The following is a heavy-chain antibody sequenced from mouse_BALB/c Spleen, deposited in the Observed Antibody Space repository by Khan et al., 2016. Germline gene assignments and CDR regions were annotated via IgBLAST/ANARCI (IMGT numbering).Heavy chain of an antibody. J-gene: IGHJ4*01. CDR3: ARSNDYDYAMDY. V-gene: IGHV9-1*02. CDR1: GYTFTNYG. CDR2: INTYTGEP. Sequence: QIQLVQSGPELKKPGETVKISCKASGYTFTNYGMNWVKQAPGKGLKWMGWINTYTGEPTYADDFKGRFAFSLETSASTAYLQINNLKNEDMATYFCARSNDYDYAMDYWGQGTSVTVSS. D-gene: IGHD2-4*01.